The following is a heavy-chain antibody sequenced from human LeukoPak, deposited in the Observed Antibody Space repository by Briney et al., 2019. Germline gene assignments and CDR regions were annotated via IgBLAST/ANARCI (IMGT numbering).Heavy chain of an antibody. Sequence: PSETLSLTCAVYGGSFSGYYWSWIRQPPGKGLEWIGEINHSGSTNYNPSLKSRVTISVDTSKNQFSLKLSSVTAADTAVCYCARGILTVDVWGKGTTVTVSS. V-gene: IGHV4-34*01. CDR3: ARGILTVDV. D-gene: IGHD3-9*01. J-gene: IGHJ6*04. CDR2: INHSGST. CDR1: GGSFSGYY.